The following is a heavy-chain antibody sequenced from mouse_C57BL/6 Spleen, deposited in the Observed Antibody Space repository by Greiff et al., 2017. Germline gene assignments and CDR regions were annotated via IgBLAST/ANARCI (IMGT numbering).Heavy chain of an antibody. Sequence: QVQRLEPGGGLVKPGGSVKMSCTASGFTFTSYWMTWVDQGPGKGLEWVGDIYSGSGSTNYDEKFKSKATLTVDTSSSTAYMQLSSLTSEDSAVYYCARSRPRNYFDDWGQGTTLTVSS. D-gene: IGHD2-10*02. J-gene: IGHJ2*01. CDR1: GFTFTSYW. CDR3: ARSRPRNYFDD. CDR2: IYSGSGST. V-gene: IGHV1-55*01.